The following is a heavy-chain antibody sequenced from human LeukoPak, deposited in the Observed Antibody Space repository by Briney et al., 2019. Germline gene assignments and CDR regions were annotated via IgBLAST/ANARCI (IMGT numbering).Heavy chain of an antibody. Sequence: KPSETLSLTCAVPGYSISSGYYWGWIRQPPGKGLEWIGSIYHSGSTYYNPSLKSRVTISVDTSKNQFSLKLSSVTAADTAVYYCAREKFNYDLLHYFDYWGQGTLVTVSS. CDR2: IYHSGST. V-gene: IGHV4-38-2*02. D-gene: IGHD3-16*01. CDR1: GYSISSGYY. CDR3: AREKFNYDLLHYFDY. J-gene: IGHJ4*02.